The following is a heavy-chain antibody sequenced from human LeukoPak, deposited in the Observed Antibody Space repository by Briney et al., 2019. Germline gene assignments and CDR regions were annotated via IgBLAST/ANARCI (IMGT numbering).Heavy chain of an antibody. Sequence: GGSLRLSCAASGFTFSNYAMHSVRQAPGKGLEWVALISYDGSYKYYADSVKGRFTISRDNSENTLYLHMNSLRSEDTTVYYCARDGDRFGDYLYLFDSWGQGTLVTVSS. V-gene: IGHV3-30*04. J-gene: IGHJ4*02. CDR1: GFTFSNYA. CDR2: ISYDGSYK. D-gene: IGHD3-10*01. CDR3: ARDGDRFGDYLYLFDS.